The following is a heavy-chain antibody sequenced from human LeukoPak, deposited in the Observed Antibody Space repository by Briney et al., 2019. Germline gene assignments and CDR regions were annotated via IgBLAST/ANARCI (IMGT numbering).Heavy chain of an antibody. CDR2: ISEDGGGK. V-gene: IGHV3-7*01. CDR3: ATRRCSIAACRASSYRCFDF. Sequence: GGSLRLSCTASGFTFSSNWMTWVRQAPGKGLEWVANISEDGGGKYYVESVKGRFTISRDNARNSVHLELSNLRAEDTAVYYCATRRCSIAACRASSYRCFDFWGKGTTVIVSS. J-gene: IGHJ6*04. CDR1: GFTFSSNW. D-gene: IGHD2-2*01.